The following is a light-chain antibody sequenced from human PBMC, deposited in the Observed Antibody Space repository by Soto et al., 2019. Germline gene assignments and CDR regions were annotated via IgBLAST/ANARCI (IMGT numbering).Light chain of an antibody. Sequence: QSVLTQPPSVTGAPGQRVTISCTWNNSNIGTGYGVHWYQQFPGTAPRLLTYGDNNRPSGVPDRFSGSKSGNTASLTVSGLQAEDEADYYCCSYAGITAVFGTGTKLTVL. J-gene: IGLJ1*01. CDR1: NSNIGTGYG. V-gene: IGLV1-40*01. CDR3: CSYAGITAV. CDR2: GDN.